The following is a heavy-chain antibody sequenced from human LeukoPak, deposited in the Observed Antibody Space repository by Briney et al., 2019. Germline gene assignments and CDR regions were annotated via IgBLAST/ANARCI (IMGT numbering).Heavy chain of an antibody. CDR2: INPNSGGT. CDR1: GYTFTGYY. CDR3: ARDRELHWPYYYYYGMDV. J-gene: IGHJ6*02. D-gene: IGHD1-7*01. Sequence: ASVKVSCKASGYTFTGYYMHWVRQAPGRGLEWMGWINPNSGGTNYAQKFQGRVTMTRDTSISTAYMELSRLRSDDTAVYYCARDRELHWPYYYYYGMDVWGQGTTVTVSS. V-gene: IGHV1-2*02.